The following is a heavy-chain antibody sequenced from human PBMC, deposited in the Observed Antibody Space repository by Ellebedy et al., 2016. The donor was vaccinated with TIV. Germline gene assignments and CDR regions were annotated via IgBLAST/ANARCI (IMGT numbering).Heavy chain of an antibody. CDR2: MNANDGDT. CDR1: GYTFTSYY. CDR3: ARAAAMTKVSSPSAY. D-gene: IGHD4-17*01. J-gene: IGHJ4*02. Sequence: AASVKVSCKASGYTFTSYYIHWMRQAPGQGLEWMGIMNANDGDTTYAQKFQGRVTMTRDTSTPPVYMELTSLRFEDKAVYYCARAAAMTKVSSPSAYWGQGTLVTVSS. V-gene: IGHV1-46*01.